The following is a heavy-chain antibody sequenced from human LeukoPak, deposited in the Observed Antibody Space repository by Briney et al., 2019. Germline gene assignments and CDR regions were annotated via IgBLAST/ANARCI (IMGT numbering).Heavy chain of an antibody. J-gene: IGHJ3*02. V-gene: IGHV3-53*01. D-gene: IGHD5-18*01. CDR3: ARSMRVSWIQMWFDI. Sequence: GGSLRLSCAASGLTVSSNYMSWVRQAPGKGLEWVSVIYSGGTMYYADSVKGRFTISRDNSKNTLYLQMDSLRAEDTAVYYCARSMRVSWIQMWFDIWGQGTMVTVSS. CDR2: IYSGGTM. CDR1: GLTVSSNY.